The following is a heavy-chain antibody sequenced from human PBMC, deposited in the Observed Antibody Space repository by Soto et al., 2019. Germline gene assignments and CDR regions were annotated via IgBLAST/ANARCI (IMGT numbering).Heavy chain of an antibody. V-gene: IGHV1-69*01. CDR2: IIPMFGTP. D-gene: IGHD3-3*01. J-gene: IGHJ4*02. CDR1: GGTVCNYP. CDR3: ARHARHLEWLQPFEY. Sequence: QVQLVQSGAEVKEPGSSVKVSCTASGGTVCNYPISWVRQAPGQGLEWMGGIIPMFGTPNYALKFQGRVTITADESTSTAYMELISLRYDDTAVYYCARHARHLEWLQPFEYWGQGALVTVSS.